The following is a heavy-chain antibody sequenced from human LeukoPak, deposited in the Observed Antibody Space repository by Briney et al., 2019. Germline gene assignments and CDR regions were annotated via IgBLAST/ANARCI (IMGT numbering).Heavy chain of an antibody. V-gene: IGHV4-34*01. D-gene: IGHD3-22*01. CDR1: GGSFSGYY. CDR2: INHSGST. CDR3: ARVLYYYDSSGYYTGDYYYGMDV. Sequence: SETLSLTCAVYGGSFSGYYWSWIRQPPGKGLEWIGEINHSGSTNYNPSLKSRVTISVDTSKNQFSLKLSSVTAVDTAVYYCARVLYYYDSSGYYTGDYYYGMDVWGQGTTVTVSS. J-gene: IGHJ6*02.